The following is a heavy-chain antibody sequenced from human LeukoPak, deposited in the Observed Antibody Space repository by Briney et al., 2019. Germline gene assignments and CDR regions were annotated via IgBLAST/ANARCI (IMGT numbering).Heavy chain of an antibody. CDR3: ARRVIVVVPAAIRVYYYMDV. CDR1: GGSFSGYY. CDR2: INHSGST. Sequence: PSETLSLTCAVYGGSFSGYYWSWIRQPPGKGLEWIGEINHSGSTNYNPSLKSRVTISVDTSKNQFSLKLSSVTAADTAVYYCARRVIVVVPAAIRVYYYMDVWGKGTTVTISS. V-gene: IGHV4-34*01. D-gene: IGHD2-2*02. J-gene: IGHJ6*03.